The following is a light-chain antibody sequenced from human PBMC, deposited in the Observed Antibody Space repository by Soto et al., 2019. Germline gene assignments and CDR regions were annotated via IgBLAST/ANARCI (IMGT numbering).Light chain of an antibody. Sequence: EIVMTQSPATLSVSPGERATLSCRASQSVSSNLAWYQQKPGQAPRLLIYGASTRATGIPARFTGSGSGTEFTLTISSLQSEDFAMYYCQQYNNWPPYTVGQGTNLEIK. V-gene: IGKV3-15*01. CDR2: GAS. CDR3: QQYNNWPPYT. J-gene: IGKJ2*01. CDR1: QSVSSN.